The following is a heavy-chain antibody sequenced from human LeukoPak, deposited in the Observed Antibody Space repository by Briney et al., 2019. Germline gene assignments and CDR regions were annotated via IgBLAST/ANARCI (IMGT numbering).Heavy chain of an antibody. Sequence: SETLSLTCTVSGYSISSGYYWGWIRQPPGKGLEWIGSMYHSGRTYYNPSLKSRVTISVDTSKNQFSLKLSYVTAADTAVYYCASGVVVVADYHNWFDPWGQGTLVTVSS. J-gene: IGHJ5*02. CDR1: GYSISSGYY. CDR3: ASGVVVVADYHNWFDP. CDR2: MYHSGRT. V-gene: IGHV4-38-2*02. D-gene: IGHD2-15*01.